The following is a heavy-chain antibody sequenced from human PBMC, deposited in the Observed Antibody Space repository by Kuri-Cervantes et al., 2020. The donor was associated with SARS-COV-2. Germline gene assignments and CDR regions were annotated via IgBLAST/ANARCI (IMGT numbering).Heavy chain of an antibody. Sequence: GESLKISCAASGFTFSSYAIHWVRQASGKGLEWVGRVRGKANNYATAYAASVKGRFTISRDDSKNIAYLQMNSLKTDDTAVYYCTTLIDYWGQGALVTVSS. CDR2: VRGKANNYAT. CDR1: GFTFSSYA. CDR3: TTLIDY. J-gene: IGHJ4*02. V-gene: IGHV3-73*01.